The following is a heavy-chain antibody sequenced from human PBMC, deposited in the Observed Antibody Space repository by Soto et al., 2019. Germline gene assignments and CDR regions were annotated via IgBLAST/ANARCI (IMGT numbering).Heavy chain of an antibody. J-gene: IGHJ4*02. V-gene: IGHV3-15*07. D-gene: IGHD3-3*01. CDR1: GFTFSNAW. CDR2: IRSKADGGTT. CDR3: TTSISGLVTGH. Sequence: EVQLVESGGALVQPGGSLRLSCAGSGFTFSNAWMIWVRQPPGKGLEWVGRIRSKADGGTTDYAAPVKGRFTFSRDDSINTLFLQMNSLKTEDTAVYYCTTSISGLVTGHWGQGTQVTVSS.